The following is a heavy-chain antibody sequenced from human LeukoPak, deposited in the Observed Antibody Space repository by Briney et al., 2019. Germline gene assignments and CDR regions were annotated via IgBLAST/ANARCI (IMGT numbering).Heavy chain of an antibody. V-gene: IGHV4-59*01. CDR3: ARRRKNIAARPDSTFYYYYMDV. Sequence: SETLSLTCTVSGGSISSYYWSWIRQSPGMGLEWIGSIYYSGATDYNPSLKSRVTISADTSSNQFFLRLRSVTAADTAVYYCARRRKNIAARPDSTFYYYYMDVWGKGTTVTVSS. J-gene: IGHJ6*03. D-gene: IGHD6-6*01. CDR1: GGSISSYY. CDR2: IYYSGAT.